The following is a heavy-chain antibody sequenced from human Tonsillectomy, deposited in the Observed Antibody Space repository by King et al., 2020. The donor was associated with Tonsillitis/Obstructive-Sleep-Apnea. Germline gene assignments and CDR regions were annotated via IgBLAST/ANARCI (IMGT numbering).Heavy chain of an antibody. CDR1: GNNFTGYY. CDR2: IKPNSGGA. CDR3: ARDIGRWTESGGMDV. V-gene: IGHV1-2*02. D-gene: IGHD3-3*01. J-gene: IGHJ6*02. Sequence: VQLVESGAEVKKPGASVKVSCKASGNNFTGYYIHWVRQAPGQGLEWMGCIKPNSGGANYAQKFQGRVTMTRDTSINTADMELSRLRSDDTAVYYCARDIGRWTESGGMDVWGQGTTVTVSS.